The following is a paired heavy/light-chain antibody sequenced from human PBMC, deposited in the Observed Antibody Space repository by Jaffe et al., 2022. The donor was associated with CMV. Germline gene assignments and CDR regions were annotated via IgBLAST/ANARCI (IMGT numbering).Light chain of an antibody. V-gene: IGLV1-44*01. CDR1: TSNIGSKT. CDR3: AAWDDSVNGAV. Sequence: QSVLTQPPSASGTPGQRVNISCSGSTSNIGSKTVNWYQLLPGTAPKLIVYADTRRPSGVPDRFSGSKSGTSASLAISGLQSEDEADYYCAAWDDSVNGAVFGGGTQLTVL. CDR2: ADT. J-gene: IGLJ7*01.
Heavy chain of an antibody. CDR2: ITGSGDTK. D-gene: IGHD6-19*01. Sequence: EEQLLESGGGLVQPGGSLRLSCAGSGFTFSSYAMSWVRQVPGKGLEWVSRITGSGDTKFYVDSVKGRFTISRDNPVNMVYLQMNSLRAEDTAVYYCAKDEGGWLPGRLWGQGTLVTVSS. V-gene: IGHV3-23*01. J-gene: IGHJ4*02. CDR3: AKDEGGWLPGRL. CDR1: GFTFSSYA.